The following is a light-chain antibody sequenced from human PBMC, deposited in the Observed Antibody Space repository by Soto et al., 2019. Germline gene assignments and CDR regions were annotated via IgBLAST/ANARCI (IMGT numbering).Light chain of an antibody. CDR1: QRVSTY. J-gene: IGKJ1*01. CDR3: QQRSNWPWT. V-gene: IGKV3-11*01. CDR2: DAS. Sequence: EIVLTQSPATLSLSPGERATPSCRAGQRVSTYLAWYKQKPGQAPRLLIYDASNRATGIPARFSGSGSGTDFALTISSLEPEDFAVYYCQQRSNWPWTFGQGTKVEIK.